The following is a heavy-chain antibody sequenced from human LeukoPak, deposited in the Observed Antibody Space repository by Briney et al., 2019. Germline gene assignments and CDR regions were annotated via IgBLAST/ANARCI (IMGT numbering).Heavy chain of an antibody. CDR2: IVVGSGNT. CDR1: GFTFTSSA. V-gene: IGHV1-58*02. J-gene: IGHJ4*02. Sequence: SVKVSCKASGFTFTSSAMQWVRQARGQRLEWIGWIVVGSGNTNYAQKFQERVTITRDMSTSTAYMELSSLRSEDTAVYYCARVGSYCSGGSCRQYYLDYWGQGTLVTVSS. CDR3: ARVGSYCSGGSCRQYYLDY. D-gene: IGHD2-15*01.